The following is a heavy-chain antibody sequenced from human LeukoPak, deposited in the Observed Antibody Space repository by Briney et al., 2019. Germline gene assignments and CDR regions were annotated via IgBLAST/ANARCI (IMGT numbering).Heavy chain of an antibody. V-gene: IGHV4-34*01. CDR3: ARGKDTAMGTAFDI. CDR2: INHSGST. Sequence: SETLSLTCAVYGGSFSGYYWSWIRQPPGKGLEWIGEINHSGSTNYNPSLKSRVTISVDTSKNQLSLKLSSVTAADTAVYYCARGKDTAMGTAFDIWGQGTMVTVSS. D-gene: IGHD5-18*01. CDR1: GGSFSGYY. J-gene: IGHJ3*02.